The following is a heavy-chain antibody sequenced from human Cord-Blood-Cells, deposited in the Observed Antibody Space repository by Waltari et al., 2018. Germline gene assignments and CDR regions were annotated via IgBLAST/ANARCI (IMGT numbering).Heavy chain of an antibody. V-gene: IGHV4-34*01. Sequence: QVQLQQWGAGLLKPSETLSLTCAVYGGSFSGYYWSWIRQPPGKGLEWSGAINNSGSTHYNPPPKSRVTISVDTSKNQFSLKLSSVTAADTAVYYCARDWGGSYWYFDLWGRGTLVTVSS. CDR2: INNSGST. CDR3: ARDWGGSYWYFDL. J-gene: IGHJ2*01. D-gene: IGHD7-27*01. CDR1: GGSFSGYY.